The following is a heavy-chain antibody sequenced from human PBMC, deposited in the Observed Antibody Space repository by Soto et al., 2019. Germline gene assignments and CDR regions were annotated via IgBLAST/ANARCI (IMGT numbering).Heavy chain of an antibody. V-gene: IGHV4-4*07. CDR3: ARDWSSSGWYP. J-gene: IGHJ5*02. D-gene: IGHD6-19*01. CDR2: IYTSGST. Sequence: SETLSLTCTVSGGSISSNYWSWIRQPAGKGLEGIGRIYTSGSTTYNPSLKSRVTMSVDTSKNQFSLKLSSVTAADTAVYYCARDWSSSGWYPWGQGTLVTVSS. CDR1: GGSISSNY.